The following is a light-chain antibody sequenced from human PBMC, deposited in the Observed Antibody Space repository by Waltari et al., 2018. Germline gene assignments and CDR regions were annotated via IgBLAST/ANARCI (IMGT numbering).Light chain of an antibody. CDR2: QAS. V-gene: IGKV1-5*03. Sequence: DIQMTQSPSTLSASVGDRVTISCRASQRISTWLAWYQERPGKVPNLLIYQASTLKSGVPSRFSGSGSGTEFTLTISSLQPDDFATYYCQHHSTYPITFGQGTRLEIK. J-gene: IGKJ5*01. CDR1: QRISTW. CDR3: QHHSTYPIT.